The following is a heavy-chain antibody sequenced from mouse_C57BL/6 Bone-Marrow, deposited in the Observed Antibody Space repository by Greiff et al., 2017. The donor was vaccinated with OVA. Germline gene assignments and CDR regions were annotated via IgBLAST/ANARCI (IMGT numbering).Heavy chain of an antibody. D-gene: IGHD2-4*01. J-gene: IGHJ4*01. CDR3: ARAGLPHYYAMDY. Sequence: QVQLQQSGAELVKPGASVKLSCKASGYTFTSYWLQWVKQRPGQGLEWIGEIDPSDSNTNYNQKFKGKATLTVDTSSSTAYLQLSSLTSEDSAVYYCARAGLPHYYAMDYWGQGTSVTVSS. CDR2: IDPSDSNT. CDR1: GYTFTSYW. V-gene: IGHV1-50*01.